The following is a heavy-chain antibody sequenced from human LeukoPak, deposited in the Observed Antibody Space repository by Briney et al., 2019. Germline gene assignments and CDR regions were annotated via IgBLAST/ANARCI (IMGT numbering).Heavy chain of an antibody. Sequence: PGRSLRLSCAASGFTFSSYGMHWVRQAPGKGLEWVAVISYDGSNKYYADSVKGRFTISRDNSKNTLYLQMNSLRAEDTAVYYCAKDRGWLSYYFDYWGQGTLVTVS. D-gene: IGHD2/OR15-2a*01. CDR2: ISYDGSNK. V-gene: IGHV3-30*18. CDR3: AKDRGWLSYYFDY. CDR1: GFTFSSYG. J-gene: IGHJ4*02.